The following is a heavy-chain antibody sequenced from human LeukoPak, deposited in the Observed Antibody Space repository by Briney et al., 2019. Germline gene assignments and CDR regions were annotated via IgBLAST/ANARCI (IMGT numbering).Heavy chain of an antibody. V-gene: IGHV4-39*01. CDR1: GGSISSTNYC. CDR2: IYYSGST. Sequence: KPSETLSLTCTVSGGSISSTNYCWGWIRQPPGKGLEWIGNIYYSGSTYYNPSLKSRVTISVDTSKNQFSLKLSSVTAADTAVYYCARPSVDTETMELWGQGTLVTVSS. CDR3: ARPSVDTETMEL. D-gene: IGHD1-1*01. J-gene: IGHJ4*02.